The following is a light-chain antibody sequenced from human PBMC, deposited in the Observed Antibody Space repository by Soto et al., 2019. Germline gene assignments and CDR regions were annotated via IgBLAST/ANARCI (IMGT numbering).Light chain of an antibody. V-gene: IGKV3-11*01. CDR1: QSVGSY. Sequence: EIVLTQSPATLSLSPGERATLSCRASQSVGSYLAWYQQKPGQAPRLLIYDATDRATGIPARFSGSGSGTDFTLTISRLEPEDFAVYYCQHRGNWPLTFGGGTKVEIK. J-gene: IGKJ4*01. CDR3: QHRGNWPLT. CDR2: DAT.